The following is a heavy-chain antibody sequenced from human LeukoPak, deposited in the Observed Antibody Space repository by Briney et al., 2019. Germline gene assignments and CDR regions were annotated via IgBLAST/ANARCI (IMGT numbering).Heavy chain of an antibody. CDR1: GYSFTSYW. V-gene: IGHV5-51*01. D-gene: IGHD6-6*01. Sequence: GESLKISCKGSGYSFTSYWIGWVRQMPGKGLEWMGIIYPGDSDTRYSPSFQGQVTISADKSISTAYLQWSSLKASDTAMYYCARQSIAGLDQVNNWFDPWGQGTLVTVSS. CDR3: ARQSIAGLDQVNNWFDP. J-gene: IGHJ5*02. CDR2: IYPGDSDT.